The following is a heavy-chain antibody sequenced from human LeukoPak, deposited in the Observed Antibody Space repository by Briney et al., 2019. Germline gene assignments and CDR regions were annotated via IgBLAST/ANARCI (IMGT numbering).Heavy chain of an antibody. J-gene: IGHJ4*02. D-gene: IGHD3-22*01. V-gene: IGHV3-9*01. Sequence: GRSLRLSCAACGFTFDDYAMHWVRQAPGKGLEWVSGISWNCGSIGYADSVKCRFTISRDNAKNSLYLQMNSLRAEDTALYYCAKDIGYYYDISGYLDYWGQGTLVTVSS. CDR3: AKDIGYYYDISGYLDY. CDR2: ISWNCGSI. CDR1: GFTFDDYA.